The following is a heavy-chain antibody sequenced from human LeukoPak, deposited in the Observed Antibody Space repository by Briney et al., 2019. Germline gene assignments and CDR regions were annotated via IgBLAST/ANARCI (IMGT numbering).Heavy chain of an antibody. V-gene: IGHV1-69*05. J-gene: IGHJ4*02. CDR1: GGTFSNYG. CDR3: ARGLDYYDTSGYPAVLEY. D-gene: IGHD3-22*01. CDR2: IIPIFGTA. Sequence: ASVKVSCKASGGTFSNYGINWVRQAPGQGLEWTGGIIPIFGTANFAQKFQGRVTITTDESTSTAYMELSSLRSEDTAVYYCARGLDYYDTSGYPAVLEYWGQGTLVPVSS.